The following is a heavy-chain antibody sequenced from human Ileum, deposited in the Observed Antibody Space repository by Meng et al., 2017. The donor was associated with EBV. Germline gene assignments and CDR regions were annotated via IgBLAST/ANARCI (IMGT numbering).Heavy chain of an antibody. V-gene: IGHV4-4*03. D-gene: IGHD4-17*01. CDR3: ASGRDYAWHS. J-gene: IGHJ4*02. CDR1: GYCISSHNW. CDR2: IYHSGST. Sequence: QGQPAESGRVRGTPPWTLSLHSSAAGYCISSHNWWSWVRQPPGKGLEWIGEIYHSGSTNYNPSFKSRVTMSVDKSKNQISLNLSSVTAADTAVYYCASGRDYAWHSWGRGTLVTVSS.